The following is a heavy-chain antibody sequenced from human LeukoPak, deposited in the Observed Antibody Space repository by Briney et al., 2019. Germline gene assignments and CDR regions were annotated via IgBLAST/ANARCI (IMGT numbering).Heavy chain of an antibody. CDR2: IYYTGST. D-gene: IGHD2-15*01. Sequence: SETLSLTCTVSGGSITNYYWTWIRQPPQKGLEWIGYIYYTGSTNYNPSLRGRVTISADTSKNQFSLTLNSVTAADTAVYYCARDQSAVGAAYDYWGQGTLVTVSS. J-gene: IGHJ4*02. CDR1: GGSITNYY. CDR3: ARDQSAVGAAYDY. V-gene: IGHV4-59*01.